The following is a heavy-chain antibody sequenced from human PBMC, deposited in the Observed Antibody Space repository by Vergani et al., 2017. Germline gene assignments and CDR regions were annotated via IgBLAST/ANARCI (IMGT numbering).Heavy chain of an antibody. J-gene: IGHJ4*02. D-gene: IGHD6-6*01. Sequence: QVQLQESGPGLVKPSQTLSLTCSVSGDSIRSGDYYWSWIRQLPGKGLEWIGYIYYSRSTYYYNPSLKSRVSISGDTSKNQFSLNLTSMTAADTAVYFCARGVSSSYSFDHWGQGALVTVSS. CDR2: IYYSRSTY. V-gene: IGHV4-31*03. CDR3: ARGVSSSYSFDH. CDR1: GDSIRSGDYY.